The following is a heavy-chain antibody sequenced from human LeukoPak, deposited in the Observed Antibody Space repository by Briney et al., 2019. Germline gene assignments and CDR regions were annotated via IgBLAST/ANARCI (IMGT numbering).Heavy chain of an antibody. Sequence: SDTLSLTCAVSGYSISSSNWWGWIRQPPGKGLEWIGYIYYSGSTYYNPSLKSRVTMSVDTSKNQFSLKLSSVTAVDTAVYYCARMGHSWSSPFDYWGQGTLVTVSS. CDR3: ARMGHSWSSPFDY. V-gene: IGHV4-28*01. CDR2: IYYSGST. CDR1: GYSISSSNW. D-gene: IGHD1-26*01. J-gene: IGHJ4*02.